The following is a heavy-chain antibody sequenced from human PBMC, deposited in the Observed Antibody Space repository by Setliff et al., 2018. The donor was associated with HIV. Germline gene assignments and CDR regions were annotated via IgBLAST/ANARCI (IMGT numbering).Heavy chain of an antibody. Sequence: ASVKVSCKASGYAFTRNIIHWVRQAPGQRLEWMGWINVANGNAKYSLKFQDKVTLIRDTSATTVYMELSSLRPEDTAVYYCARDPQQWLGPNWFDPWGQGTLVTVSS. CDR2: INVANGNA. D-gene: IGHD6-19*01. V-gene: IGHV1-3*01. J-gene: IGHJ5*02. CDR3: ARDPQQWLGPNWFDP. CDR1: GYAFTRNI.